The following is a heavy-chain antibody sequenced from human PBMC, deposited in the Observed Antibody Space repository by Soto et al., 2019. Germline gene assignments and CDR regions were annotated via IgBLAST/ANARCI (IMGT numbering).Heavy chain of an antibody. J-gene: IGHJ6*02. V-gene: IGHV3-48*02. D-gene: IGHD3-22*01. CDR2: ISSSSSTI. Sequence: GGSLRLSCAASGFTFSTYSMNWVRQAPGKGLEWVSYISSSSSTIYYADSVKGRFTISRDNAKNSLYLQMNSLRDEDTAVYYCARAASSGRPMMDYYYGMDVWGQGTTVTVSS. CDR1: GFTFSTYS. CDR3: ARAASSGRPMMDYYYGMDV.